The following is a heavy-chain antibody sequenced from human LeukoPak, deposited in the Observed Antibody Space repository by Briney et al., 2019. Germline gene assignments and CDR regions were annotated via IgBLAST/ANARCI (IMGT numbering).Heavy chain of an antibody. CDR1: GCTFTSYY. CDR3: ARPSLVGATHDAFDI. D-gene: IGHD1-26*01. CDR2: INPSGGST. Sequence: ASVKVSCKASGCTFTSYYMHWVRQAPGQGLEWMGIINPSGGSTSYAQKFQGRVTMTRDMSTSTVYMELSSLRSEDTAVYYCARPSLVGATHDAFDIWGQGTMVTVSS. V-gene: IGHV1-46*01. J-gene: IGHJ3*02.